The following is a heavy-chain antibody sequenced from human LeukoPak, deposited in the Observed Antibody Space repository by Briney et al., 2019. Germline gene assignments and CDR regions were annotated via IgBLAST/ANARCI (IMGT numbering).Heavy chain of an antibody. CDR2: ISAYTGNS. V-gene: IGHV1-18*01. Sequence: ASVKVSCKASGYTFSIYGITWVRQAPGQGLEWMGWISAYTGNSNYAQKFQDRVTMTTDTSTSTAYMELRSLRSDDTAVYYCARDVGLWGSYRYTPGYWGQGTLVTVSS. D-gene: IGHD3-16*02. CDR1: GYTFSIYG. CDR3: ARDVGLWGSYRYTPGY. J-gene: IGHJ4*02.